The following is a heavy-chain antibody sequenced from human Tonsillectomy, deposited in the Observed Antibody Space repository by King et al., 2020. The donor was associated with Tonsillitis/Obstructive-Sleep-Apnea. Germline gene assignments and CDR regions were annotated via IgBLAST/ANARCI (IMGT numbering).Heavy chain of an antibody. J-gene: IGHJ6*03. Sequence: VTLKESGPVLVKPTETLTLTCTVSGFSLSNARMGVSWIRQPPGKALEWLAHIFSNDEKSYSTSLKSRLTISKDTSKRQVVLTMTNMDPVDTATYYCARSIREDYYYYYMDVWGKGTTVTVSS. CDR2: IFSNDEK. V-gene: IGHV2-26*01. CDR3: ARSIREDYYYYYMDV. CDR1: GFSLSNARMG. D-gene: IGHD1-26*01.